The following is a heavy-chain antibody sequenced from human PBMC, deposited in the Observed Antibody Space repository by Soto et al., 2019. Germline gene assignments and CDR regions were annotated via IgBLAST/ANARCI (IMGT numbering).Heavy chain of an antibody. J-gene: IGHJ6*02. D-gene: IGHD3-3*01. CDR2: ISHDGSDK. CDR1: GFTFSSYG. V-gene: IGHV3-30*18. Sequence: QVHLVESGGGVVQPGRSLRLSCAASGFTFSSYGMHWVRQAPGKVLDWVAFISHDGSDKYYADYVNGRLTISRDNSKNTLYVQMNSLRAEDTAVYYCAKRRNVLRFLEWSSGIEVWGQGTTVSVSS. CDR3: AKRRNVLRFLEWSSGIEV.